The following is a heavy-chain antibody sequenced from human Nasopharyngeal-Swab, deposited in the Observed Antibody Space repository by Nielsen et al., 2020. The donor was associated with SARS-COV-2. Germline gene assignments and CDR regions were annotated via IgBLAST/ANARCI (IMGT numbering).Heavy chain of an antibody. V-gene: IGHV4-59*01. CDR3: AREVTNYGMDV. CDR1: GGSISSYY. CDR2: IYYSGST. J-gene: IGHJ6*02. D-gene: IGHD4-17*01. Sequence: SETLSLTCTVSGGSISSYYWSWIRQPPGKGLEWIGYIYYSGSTNYNPSPKSRVTISVDTSKNQFSLKLSSVTAADTAVYYCAREVTNYGMDVWGQGTTVTVSS.